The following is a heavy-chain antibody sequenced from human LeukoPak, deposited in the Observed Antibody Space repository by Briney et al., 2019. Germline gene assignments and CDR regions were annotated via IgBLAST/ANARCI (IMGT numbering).Heavy chain of an antibody. V-gene: IGHV4-34*01. D-gene: IGHD6-19*01. CDR2: IYYSGSS. CDR1: GGSFSGYY. J-gene: IGHJ4*02. Sequence: SGTLSLTCAVYGGSFSGYYWSWIRQPPGRGLEWVGSIYYSGSSSYNPSLKSRVTISVDTSKNQFSLKLSSVTAADTAVYYCARFCSGWFFDYWGQGTLV. CDR3: ARFCSGWFFDY.